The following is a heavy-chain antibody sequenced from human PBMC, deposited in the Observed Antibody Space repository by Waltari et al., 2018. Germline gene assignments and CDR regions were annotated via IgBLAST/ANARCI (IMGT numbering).Heavy chain of an antibody. D-gene: IGHD6-19*01. Sequence: QVQLQESGPGLVKPSETLSLTCAVSGYSISSGYYWGWTRQPPGKGLEWIGSIYHSGSTYYNPSLKSRVTISVDTSKNQFSLKLSSVTAADTAVYYCARQRGSGWSQYYFDYWGQGTLVTVSS. V-gene: IGHV4-38-2*01. CDR2: IYHSGST. J-gene: IGHJ4*02. CDR1: GYSISSGYY. CDR3: ARQRGSGWSQYYFDY.